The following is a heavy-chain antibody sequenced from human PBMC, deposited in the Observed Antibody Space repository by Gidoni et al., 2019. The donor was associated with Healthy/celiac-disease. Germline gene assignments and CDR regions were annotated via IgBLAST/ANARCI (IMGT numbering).Heavy chain of an antibody. J-gene: IGHJ4*02. CDR2: IRWNSGSI. CDR1: GFTFDDYA. CDR3: AKVLSRALYSGYDLLWAYDY. Sequence: EVQLVASGGGLVQPGRSLRLSCAASGFTFDDYAMHWVRQAPGKGLEWVSGIRWNSGSIGYADSVKGRFTISRDNAKNSLYLQMNSLRAEDTALYYCAKVLSRALYSGYDLLWAYDYWGQGTLVTVSS. V-gene: IGHV3-9*01. D-gene: IGHD5-12*01.